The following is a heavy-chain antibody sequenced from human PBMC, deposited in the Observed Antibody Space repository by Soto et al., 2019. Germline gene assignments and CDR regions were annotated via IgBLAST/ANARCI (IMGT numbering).Heavy chain of an antibody. Sequence: PGGSLRLSCVGSGFVFSTSTMSWVRQAPGKGLDWVSSISSSSSCIYNADSLKGRFTISRDNAKNSLYLQMNSLRAEDTAVYFCARDLGEMYAFWGQGTLVTVSS. D-gene: IGHD2-8*01. V-gene: IGHV3-21*01. CDR3: ARDLGEMYAF. J-gene: IGHJ4*02. CDR2: ISSSSSCI. CDR1: GFVFSTST.